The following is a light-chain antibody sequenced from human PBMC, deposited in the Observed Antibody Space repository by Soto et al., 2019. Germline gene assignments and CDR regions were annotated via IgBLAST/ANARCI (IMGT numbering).Light chain of an antibody. CDR2: DAS. V-gene: IGKV3-11*01. CDR1: KSVSSY. Sequence: EIVLTQSPATLSLSPGERATLSCRASKSVSSYLAWYQQKPGQDPRLLFYDASNRATGIPARFSGSGSGTYFTLTISILEPEDFAVYYCQQRSNWPGTFGQGTKV. J-gene: IGKJ1*01. CDR3: QQRSNWPGT.